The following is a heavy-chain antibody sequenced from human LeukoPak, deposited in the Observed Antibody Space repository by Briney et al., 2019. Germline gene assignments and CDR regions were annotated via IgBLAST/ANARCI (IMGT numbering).Heavy chain of an antibody. Sequence: SETLSLTCTVSGGSISSGSYYWSWIRQPAGKGLEWIGRIYTSGSTNYNPSLKSRVTISVDTSKNRFSLKLSSVTAADTAVYYCARAGRYYDFWSGYQGYFGYWGQGTLVTVSS. V-gene: IGHV4-61*02. J-gene: IGHJ4*02. CDR2: IYTSGST. CDR1: GGSISSGSYY. CDR3: ARAGRYYDFWSGYQGYFGY. D-gene: IGHD3-3*01.